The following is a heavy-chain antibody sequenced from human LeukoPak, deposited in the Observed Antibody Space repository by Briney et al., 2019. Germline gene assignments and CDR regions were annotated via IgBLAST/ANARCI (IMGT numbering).Heavy chain of an antibody. Sequence: SETLSLTCTVSGGSISSSSNYWGWIRQPPGKGLEWIGSIYYSGSTYYNPSLKSRVTISVDTSKNQFSLKLSSVTAADTAVYYCATVSGLLWAFDIWGQGTMVTVSS. J-gene: IGHJ3*02. CDR2: IYYSGST. CDR1: GGSISSSSNY. CDR3: ATVSGLLWAFDI. V-gene: IGHV4-39*07. D-gene: IGHD3-16*01.